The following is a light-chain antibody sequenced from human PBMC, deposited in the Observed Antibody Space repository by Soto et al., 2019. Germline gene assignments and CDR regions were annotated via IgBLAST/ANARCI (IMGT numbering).Light chain of an antibody. Sequence: ETVMTQIPLSLSVTPGEPASISCMSSHSLLHTNAYNYLDWYLQKPGQPPQLLIYEVSNRFSGVPDRFSGSGSGTDFTLKISRVEAEDVGVYYCMQSIQFPITFGQGTRLEIK. V-gene: IGKV2D-29*01. CDR1: HSLLHTNAYNY. J-gene: IGKJ5*01. CDR2: EVS. CDR3: MQSIQFPIT.